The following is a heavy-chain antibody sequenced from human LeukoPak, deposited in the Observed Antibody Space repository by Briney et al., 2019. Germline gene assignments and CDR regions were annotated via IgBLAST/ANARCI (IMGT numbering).Heavy chain of an antibody. V-gene: IGHV3-7*01. J-gene: IGHJ4*02. CDR3: ARDTANHLFDY. D-gene: IGHD1-14*01. CDR2: IKQDGSEK. CDR1: GFTFSSYW. Sequence: GGSLRLSCAASGFTFSSYWMSWVRQAPGKGLEWVANIKQDGSEKYYVDSVKGRFTISRDNAKNSLYLQMNSLRAEDTAVYYCARDTANHLFDYWGQGTLVTVSP.